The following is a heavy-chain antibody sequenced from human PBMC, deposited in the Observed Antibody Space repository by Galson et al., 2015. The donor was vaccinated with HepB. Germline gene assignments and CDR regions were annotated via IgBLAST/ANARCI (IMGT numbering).Heavy chain of an antibody. CDR1: RYTFTDFY. CDR3: ARVNDPYYYDSSGYYCLDY. V-gene: IGHV1-2*02. J-gene: IGHJ4*02. D-gene: IGHD3-22*01. CDR2: INPNSGGT. Sequence: SVKVSCKASRYTFTDFYMHWVRQAPGQGLEWMGWINPNSGGTNYAQKFQGRVTMTRDTSISTAYMELSRLRSDDTAVYYCARVNDPYYYDSSGYYCLDYWGQGTLVTVSS.